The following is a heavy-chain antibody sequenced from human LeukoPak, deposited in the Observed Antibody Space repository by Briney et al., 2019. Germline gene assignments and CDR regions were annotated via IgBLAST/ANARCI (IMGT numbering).Heavy chain of an antibody. CDR3: AREGVAAPSPEDYYYGMDV. CDR2: IYYGGST. J-gene: IGHJ6*02. CDR1: GGSISSYY. D-gene: IGHD6-19*01. Sequence: SETLSLTCTVSGGSISSYYWSWIRQPAGKGLEWIGYIYYGGSTNYNPSLKSRVTISVDTSKNQFSLELSSVTAADTAVYYCAREGVAAPSPEDYYYGMDVWGQGNTVTVSS. V-gene: IGHV4-59*01.